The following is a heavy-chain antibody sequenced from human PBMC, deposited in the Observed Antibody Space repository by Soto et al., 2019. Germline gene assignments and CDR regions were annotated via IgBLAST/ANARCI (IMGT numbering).Heavy chain of an antibody. V-gene: IGHV1-18*01. Sequence: ASVKVSCKASGYAFTSYGISWVRQAPGQGLEWMGWISAYNGNTNYAQKLQGRVTMTTDTSTSTAYMELRSLRSDGTAVYYCARGGPHYDFWSGYESVFYFDYWGQGTLVTVSS. CDR3: ARGGPHYDFWSGYESVFYFDY. CDR2: ISAYNGNT. J-gene: IGHJ4*02. D-gene: IGHD3-3*01. CDR1: GYAFTSYG.